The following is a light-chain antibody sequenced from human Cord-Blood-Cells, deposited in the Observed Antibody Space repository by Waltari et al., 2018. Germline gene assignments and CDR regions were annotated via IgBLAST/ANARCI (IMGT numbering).Light chain of an antibody. CDR1: QSVSSY. V-gene: IGKV3-11*01. Sequence: EIVLTQSPATLSLSPGERASQSVSSYLAWYLQKPGQAPRLLIYDASNRATGIPARFSGSGSGTDFTLTISSLEPEDFAVYYCQQRSNLPPLTFGGGTKVEIK. CDR3: QQRSNLPPLT. CDR2: DAS. J-gene: IGKJ4*01.